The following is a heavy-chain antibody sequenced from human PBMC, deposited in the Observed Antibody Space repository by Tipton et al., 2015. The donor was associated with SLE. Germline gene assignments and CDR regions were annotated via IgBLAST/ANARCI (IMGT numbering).Heavy chain of an antibody. Sequence: SLRLSCAASGFTFSSYSMNWVRQAPGKGLEWVSSISSSSSYIYYADSVKGRFTISRDNAKNSLYLQMNSLRAEDTAVYYCAKGGREYSSSWYVDYYYYMDVWGKGTTVTVSS. CDR1: GFTFSSYS. V-gene: IGHV3-21*04. D-gene: IGHD6-13*01. J-gene: IGHJ6*03. CDR3: AKGGREYSSSWYVDYYYYMDV. CDR2: ISSSSSYI.